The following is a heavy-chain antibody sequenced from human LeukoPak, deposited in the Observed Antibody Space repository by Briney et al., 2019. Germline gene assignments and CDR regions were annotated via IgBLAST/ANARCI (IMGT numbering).Heavy chain of an antibody. CDR3: TRDSSGWYNWFDP. CDR1: GDSVSSNSVA. J-gene: IGHJ5*02. V-gene: IGHV6-1*01. CDR2: TYYRSKWYN. D-gene: IGHD6-19*01. Sequence: SQTLSLTCAISGDSVSSNSVAWNWIRQSPSRGLEWLGRTYYRSKWYNHYAVSVKSRITINPDTSKNQFSLQLNSVTPEDTAVYYCTRDSSGWYNWFDPWGQGTLVTVSS.